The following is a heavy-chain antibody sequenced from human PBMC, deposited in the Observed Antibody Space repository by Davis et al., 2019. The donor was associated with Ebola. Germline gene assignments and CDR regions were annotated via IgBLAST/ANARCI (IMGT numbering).Heavy chain of an antibody. Sequence: GESLKISCAASGFTFSSYWMHWVRQAPGKGLVWVSRVDIDGSRTSYADSVKGRFTISRDNAKNTLYLQMDSLRAEDTAVYYCAREMATTNDAFDIWGQGTMVSVSS. D-gene: IGHD5-24*01. J-gene: IGHJ3*02. CDR3: AREMATTNDAFDI. V-gene: IGHV3-74*01. CDR1: GFTFSSYW. CDR2: VDIDGSRT.